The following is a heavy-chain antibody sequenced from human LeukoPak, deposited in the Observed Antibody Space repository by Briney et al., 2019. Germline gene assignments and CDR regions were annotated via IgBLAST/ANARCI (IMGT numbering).Heavy chain of an antibody. CDR2: INPSGGST. J-gene: IGHJ4*02. CDR3: ARGPRGYSRY. V-gene: IGHV1-46*01. CDR1: GYIFTNYG. D-gene: IGHD6-13*01. Sequence: ASVKVSCKASGYIFTNYGISWVRQAPGQGLEWMGIINPSGGSTSYAQKFQGRVTITRDTSTSTVYMELSSLRSEDTAVYYCARGPRGYSRYWGQGTLVTVSS.